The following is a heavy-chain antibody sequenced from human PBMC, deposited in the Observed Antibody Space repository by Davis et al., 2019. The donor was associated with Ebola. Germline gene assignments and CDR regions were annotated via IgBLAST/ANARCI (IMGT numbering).Heavy chain of an antibody. CDR1: GFIFSSYS. V-gene: IGHV3-48*02. CDR3: ARSYDSSAPFDY. Sequence: PGGSLRLSCAASGFIFSSYSMNWVRQAPGKGLEWVAFMSAFGSTIYYADSVRGRFTISRDIAKKSLFLQMSSLRDEDTAVYFCARSYDSSAPFDYWGQGTLVTVSS. D-gene: IGHD3-22*01. CDR2: MSAFGSTI. J-gene: IGHJ4*02.